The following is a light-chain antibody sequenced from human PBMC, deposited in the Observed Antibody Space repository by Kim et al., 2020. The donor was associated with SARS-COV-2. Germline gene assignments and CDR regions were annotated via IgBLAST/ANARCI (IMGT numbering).Light chain of an antibody. CDR3: QVWDSSSDHRV. Sequence: PGKTDRMTCGGNNIGSRSVHWYQQKPGQAPVLVSYYDSDRPSGIPERFSGSNSGNTATLTISRVEAGDEADYYCQVWDSSSDHRVFGGGTQLTVL. CDR1: NIGSRS. CDR2: YDS. J-gene: IGLJ3*02. V-gene: IGLV3-21*04.